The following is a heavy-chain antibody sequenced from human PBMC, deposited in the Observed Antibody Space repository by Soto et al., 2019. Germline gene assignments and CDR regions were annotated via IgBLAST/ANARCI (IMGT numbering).Heavy chain of an antibody. V-gene: IGHV3-64*01. CDR2: ISSNGGTT. CDR1: GFTFSSYD. Sequence: EVQLAESGGGMVQPGGSLRLSCVASGFTFSSYDMHWVRQAPGKGLEYVSSISSNGGTTYYGNSVKGRFTISRDNSKNTLYLQMGSLRAEDMVVSYCVRRVSENDKYWGQGTLVTVSS. D-gene: IGHD1-1*01. CDR3: VRRVSENDKY. J-gene: IGHJ4*02.